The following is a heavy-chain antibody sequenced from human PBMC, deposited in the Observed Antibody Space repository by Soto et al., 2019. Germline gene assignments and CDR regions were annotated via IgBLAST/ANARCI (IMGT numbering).Heavy chain of an antibody. D-gene: IGHD5-12*01. CDR3: EPSAGRDGYSFDY. J-gene: IGHJ4*02. Sequence: SVKVPRKAFGVSLNRQGMMWVRQAPGQGLEWMGGIIPMFGTPHYAEKFQDRVTITADESTGTAYLELSSLTSEDTAVYYFEPSAGRDGYSFDYCGPGT. CDR2: IIPMFGTP. V-gene: IGHV1-69*01. CDR1: GVSLNRQG.